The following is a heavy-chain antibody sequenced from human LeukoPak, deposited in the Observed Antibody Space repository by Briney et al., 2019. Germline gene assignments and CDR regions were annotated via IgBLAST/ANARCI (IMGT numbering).Heavy chain of an antibody. V-gene: IGHV1-18*01. J-gene: IGHJ4*02. CDR1: GYTFTNYG. CDR3: ARALYCSSSNCYDGASDY. D-gene: IGHD2-15*01. Sequence: ASVTVSCKASGYTFTNYGISWVRQAPGQGLEWMGWITADNGNANYAQKFQGRVTMTADTSTSTAYMELRSLRSDDTAVYYCARALYCSSSNCYDGASDYWGQGTLVTVSS. CDR2: ITADNGNA.